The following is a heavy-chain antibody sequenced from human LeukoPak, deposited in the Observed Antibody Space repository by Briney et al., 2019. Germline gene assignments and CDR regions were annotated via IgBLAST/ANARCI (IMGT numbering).Heavy chain of an antibody. J-gene: IGHJ4*02. D-gene: IGHD3-3*01. Sequence: SETLSLTCTVSGGSISSYYWNWIRQPAGKGLEWIGRIYASGSTNYNPSLKSRVTMSVDTSKNQFSLKLSSVTAADTAVYYCAREGFYDFWSGYDVDCWGQGTLVTVPS. CDR3: AREGFYDFWSGYDVDC. CDR2: IYASGST. V-gene: IGHV4-4*07. CDR1: GGSISSYY.